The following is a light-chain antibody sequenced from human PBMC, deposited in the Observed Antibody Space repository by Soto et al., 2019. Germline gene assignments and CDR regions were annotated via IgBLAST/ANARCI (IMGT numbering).Light chain of an antibody. CDR1: QNVLHSNNKNY. CDR3: QQYYASPFT. Sequence: DIVMTQSPDSLPVSLGERATINCKSSQNVLHSNNKNYLAWYQQKPRQPPKLLIYWASTRESGVPDRFSGSGSGTDFPLTISSLQAEDVAVYYCQQYYASPFTFGPGTKVEVK. V-gene: IGKV4-1*01. J-gene: IGKJ3*01. CDR2: WAS.